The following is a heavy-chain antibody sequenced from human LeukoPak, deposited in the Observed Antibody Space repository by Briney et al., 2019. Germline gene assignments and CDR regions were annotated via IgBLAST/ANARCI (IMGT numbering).Heavy chain of an antibody. J-gene: IGHJ4*02. V-gene: IGHV4-59*01. Sequence: SETLSLTCTVSGGSISSYYWSWIRLPPGKGLEWIGYIYYSGSTNYNPSLKSRVTISVDTSKNQFSLKLSSVTAADTAVYYCAREAPDYGGLDYWGQGTLVTVSS. CDR1: GGSISSYY. CDR2: IYYSGST. D-gene: IGHD4-23*01. CDR3: AREAPDYGGLDY.